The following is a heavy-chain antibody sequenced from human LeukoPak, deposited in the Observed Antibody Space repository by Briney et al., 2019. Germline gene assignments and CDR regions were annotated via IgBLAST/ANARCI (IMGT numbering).Heavy chain of an antibody. CDR1: GFTFSSYS. J-gene: IGHJ3*02. CDR2: ISSSSSYI. Sequence: PGGSLRLSCAASGFTFSSYSMNWVRQAPGKGLEWVSSISSSSSYIYYADSVKGRFTISRDNAENSLYLQMNSLRAEDTAVYYCAREYLVGATPDAFDIWGQGTMVTVSS. D-gene: IGHD1-26*01. V-gene: IGHV3-21*01. CDR3: AREYLVGATPDAFDI.